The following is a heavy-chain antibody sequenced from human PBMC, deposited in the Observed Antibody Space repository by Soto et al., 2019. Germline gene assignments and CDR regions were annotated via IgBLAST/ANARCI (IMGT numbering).Heavy chain of an antibody. CDR3: AKGGKRGAYYDFWSGPPPVFEY. J-gene: IGHJ4*02. Sequence: PGGSLRLSCAASGFTFSSYAMSWVRQAPGKGLEWVSAISGSGGSTYYADSVKGRFTISRDNSKNTLYLQMNSLRAEDTAVYYCAKGGKRGAYYDFWSGPPPVFEYWGQGTLVTVSS. V-gene: IGHV3-23*01. CDR2: ISGSGGST. CDR1: GFTFSSYA. D-gene: IGHD3-3*01.